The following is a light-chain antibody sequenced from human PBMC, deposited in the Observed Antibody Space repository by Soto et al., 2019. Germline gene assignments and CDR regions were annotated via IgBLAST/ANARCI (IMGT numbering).Light chain of an antibody. CDR2: EVS. CDR1: SSDVGAYIY. J-gene: IGLJ1*01. V-gene: IGLV2-8*01. CDR3: SSYAVSNSYV. Sequence: QSVLTQPASVSGSPGQSIIISCTGTSSDVGAYIYVSWYQQHPGKAPKLVIYEVSKRPPGVPDRFSGSRSGNTASLTVSGLQAEDEADYYCSSYAVSNSYVFGTGTKVTVL.